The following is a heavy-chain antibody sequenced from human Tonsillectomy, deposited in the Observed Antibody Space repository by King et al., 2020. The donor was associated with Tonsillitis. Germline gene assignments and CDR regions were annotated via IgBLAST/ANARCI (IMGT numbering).Heavy chain of an antibody. CDR3: AKDWEGGFDY. CDR1: GFTFSTYG. CDR2: IWNDGSNK. Sequence: QLVQSGGGVVQPGRSLRLSCAASGFTFSTYGMHWVRQAPGKGLVWVAVIWNDGSNKFYADSVKGRFTISRDNSQNMVFLQMVSLTAEDTALYYCAKDWEGGFDYWGQGTLVTVSS. V-gene: IGHV3-33*06. D-gene: IGHD1-26*01. J-gene: IGHJ4*02.